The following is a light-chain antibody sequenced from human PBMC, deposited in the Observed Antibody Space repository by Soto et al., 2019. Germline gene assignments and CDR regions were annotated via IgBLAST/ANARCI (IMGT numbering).Light chain of an antibody. CDR1: SSNIGVNT. Sequence: QSVLTQPPSASGTPGQRVTISCSGSSSNIGVNTVHWYRQLPGTAPKLLIYKNSQRPSGVPDRFSGSKSGTSASLAISGLQSEDEADYYCATWKDSLNGVVFGGGTKLTVL. V-gene: IGLV1-44*01. J-gene: IGLJ2*01. CDR3: ATWKDSLNGVV. CDR2: KNS.